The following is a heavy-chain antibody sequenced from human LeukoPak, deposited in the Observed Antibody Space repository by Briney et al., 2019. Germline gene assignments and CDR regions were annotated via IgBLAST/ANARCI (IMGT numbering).Heavy chain of an antibody. CDR3: AREMGSSSWYGMDV. CDR1: GYTFTGYY. J-gene: IGHJ6*02. CDR2: INPNSGGT. V-gene: IGHV1-2*02. Sequence: ASVKVSCKASGYTFTGYYMHWVRQTPGQGLEWMGWINPNSGGTNYAQKFQGRVTMTRDTSISTAYMELSRLRSDDTAVYYCAREMGSSSWYGMDVWGQGTTVTVSS. D-gene: IGHD6-13*01.